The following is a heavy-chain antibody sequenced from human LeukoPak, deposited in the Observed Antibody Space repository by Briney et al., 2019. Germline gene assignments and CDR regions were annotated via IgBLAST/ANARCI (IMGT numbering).Heavy chain of an antibody. V-gene: IGHV3-21*01. CDR1: GFTFSSYS. J-gene: IGHJ3*02. CDR3: AREGQTKRYCSSTSCRGNAFDI. CDR2: ISSSSSYI. D-gene: IGHD2-2*01. Sequence: GGSLRLSCAASGFTFSSYSMNWVRQAPGKGLEWVSSISSSSSYIYYADSVKGRFTISRDNAKNSLYLQMNSLRAEDTAVYYCAREGQTKRYCSSTSCRGNAFDIWGQGTMVTVSS.